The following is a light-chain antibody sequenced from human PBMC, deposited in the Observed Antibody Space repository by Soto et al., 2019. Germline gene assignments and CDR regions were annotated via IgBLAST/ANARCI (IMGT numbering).Light chain of an antibody. CDR2: DDN. Sequence: QSMLTKPPSVSAAPGQKVTISCSGSSSNIGGNSVSWYQQLPGTAPKLLIYDDNKRPSGIPDRFSGSKSGTSATLGITGFXTGDEADYYCGSWDSSLSAYVFGTGTKVTVL. V-gene: IGLV1-51*01. CDR1: SSNIGGNS. CDR3: GSWDSSLSAYV. J-gene: IGLJ1*01.